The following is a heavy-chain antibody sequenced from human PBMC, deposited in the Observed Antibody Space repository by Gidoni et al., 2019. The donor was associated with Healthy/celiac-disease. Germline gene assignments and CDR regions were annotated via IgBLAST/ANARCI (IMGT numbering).Heavy chain of an antibody. Sequence: QVQLLQSDAEVKTPGASVKVSCTASVYTFTSYGISWVRQAPGQGLEWMGWISAYNGNTNYAQKLQGRVTMTTDTSTSTAYMELRSLRADDTAVYYCARDYDILTGYYDAFDIWGQGTMVTVSS. J-gene: IGHJ3*02. CDR1: VYTFTSYG. CDR2: ISAYNGNT. D-gene: IGHD3-9*01. V-gene: IGHV1-18*04. CDR3: ARDYDILTGYYDAFDI.